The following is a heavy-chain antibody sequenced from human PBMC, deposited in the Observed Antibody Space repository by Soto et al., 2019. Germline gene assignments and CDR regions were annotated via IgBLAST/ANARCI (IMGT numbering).Heavy chain of an antibody. D-gene: IGHD1-1*01. CDR2: ISGIGGST. V-gene: IGHV3-23*01. Sequence: EVQLLESGGGLVQPGGSLRLSCAASGFTFGSYAMSWVRQAPGKGLEWVSGISGIGGSTFHPDSVKGHFTISRDNSKNTLFLLRNSLSVEDTAVYYWAKEGARGLERPYYFYYWGQGSLVTVSS. CDR3: AKEGARGLERPYYFYY. CDR1: GFTFGSYA. J-gene: IGHJ4*02.